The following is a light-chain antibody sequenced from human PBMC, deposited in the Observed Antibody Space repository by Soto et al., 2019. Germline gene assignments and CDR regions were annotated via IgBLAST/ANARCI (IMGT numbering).Light chain of an antibody. CDR3: QQHNNWPPWT. Sequence: EIVMTQSPATLSVSPGERATLSCRASQSVTTNLAWYQQKPGQAPRLLMYGASTRATGIPDRFSASGSGTEFTLTISGLRSEDFAVYYCQQHNNWPPWTFGQGTKVEIK. CDR1: QSVTTN. CDR2: GAS. J-gene: IGKJ1*01. V-gene: IGKV3-15*01.